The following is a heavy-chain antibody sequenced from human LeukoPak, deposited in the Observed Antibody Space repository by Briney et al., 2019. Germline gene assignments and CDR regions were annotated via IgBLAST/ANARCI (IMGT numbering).Heavy chain of an antibody. V-gene: IGHV4-34*01. Sequence: SETLSLTCAVYGGSFSGYYWSWIRQPPGKGLEWIGEINHSGSTNYNPSLKSRVTISVDTSKNQFSLKLSSVTAADTAVYYCARSGIQLWSISFDYWGQGTLVTVSS. J-gene: IGHJ4*02. CDR3: ARSGIQLWSISFDY. CDR1: GGSFSGYY. CDR2: INHSGST. D-gene: IGHD5-18*01.